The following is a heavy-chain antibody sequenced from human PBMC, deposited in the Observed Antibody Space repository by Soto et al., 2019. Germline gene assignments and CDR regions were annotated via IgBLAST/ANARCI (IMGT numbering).Heavy chain of an antibody. CDR1: GGTFSSYA. CDR2: IIPIFGTA. J-gene: IGHJ5*02. V-gene: IGHV1-69*13. D-gene: IGHD3-10*01. CDR3: ARAHGSGSYYINWFDP. Sequence: ASVKVSCKASGGTFSSYAISWVRQAPGQGLEWMGGIIPIFGTANYAQKFQGRVTITADESTSTAYMELSSLRSEDTAVYYCARAHGSGSYYINWFDPWGQGTLVTVSS.